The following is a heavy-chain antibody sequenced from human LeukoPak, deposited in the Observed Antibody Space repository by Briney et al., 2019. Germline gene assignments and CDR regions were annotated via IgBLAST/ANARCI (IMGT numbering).Heavy chain of an antibody. D-gene: IGHD6-6*01. CDR3: AREFGIAARPFDY. CDR1: GGTFSSYA. V-gene: IGHV1-69*04. CDR2: TIPILGIA. J-gene: IGHJ4*02. Sequence: SVKVSCKASGGTFSSYAISWVRQAPGQGLEWMGRTIPILGIANYAQKFQGRVTITADKSTSTAYMELSSLRSEDTAVYYCAREFGIAARPFDYWGQGTLVTVSS.